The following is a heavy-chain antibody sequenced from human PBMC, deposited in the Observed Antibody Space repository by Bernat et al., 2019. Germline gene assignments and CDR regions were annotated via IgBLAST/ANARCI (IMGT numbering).Heavy chain of an antibody. J-gene: IGHJ4*02. V-gene: IGHV3-53*01. CDR2: IYSGGST. CDR1: GFIVSNNY. Sequence: EVQLVESGGGLIQAGGSLRLSCAASGFIVSNNYMSWVRQAPGKGLEWVSVIYSGGSTYYADSVKGRFTIFRDNSKNTLYLQMNSLRDEDTAVYYCARTGPKYYDSSGYYAIFDYWDQGTLVTVSS. D-gene: IGHD3-22*01. CDR3: ARTGPKYYDSSGYYAIFDY.